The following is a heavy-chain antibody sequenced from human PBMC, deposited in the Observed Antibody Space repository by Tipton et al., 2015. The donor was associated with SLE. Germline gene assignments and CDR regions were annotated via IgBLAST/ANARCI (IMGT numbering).Heavy chain of an antibody. J-gene: IGHJ4*02. V-gene: IGHV4-30-2*04. D-gene: IGHD4-17*01. CDR3: ARVFYGDYFDY. Sequence: TCYNPSLKSRVTISVDTSKNQFSLKLSSVTAADTAVYYCARVFYGDYFDYWGQGTLVTVSS. CDR2: T.